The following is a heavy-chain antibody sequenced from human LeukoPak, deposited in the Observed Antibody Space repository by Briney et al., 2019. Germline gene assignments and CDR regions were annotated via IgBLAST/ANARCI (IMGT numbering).Heavy chain of an antibody. CDR1: GGSISSGDYY. Sequence: SETLSFTCTVSGGSISSGDYYWSWIRQPPGKGLEWIGYIYYSGSTYYNPSLKSRVTISVDTSKNQFSLKLSSVTAADTAVYYCARVPRTLGDPGAFDIWGQGTMVTVSS. CDR2: IYYSGST. J-gene: IGHJ3*02. D-gene: IGHD3-10*01. V-gene: IGHV4-30-4*01. CDR3: ARVPRTLGDPGAFDI.